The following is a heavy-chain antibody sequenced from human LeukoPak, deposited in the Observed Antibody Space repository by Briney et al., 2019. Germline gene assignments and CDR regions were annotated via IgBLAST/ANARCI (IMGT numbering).Heavy chain of an antibody. CDR1: GFTFDDYA. V-gene: IGHV3-9*01. Sequence: PGGSLRLSCAASGFTFDDYAMHWVRPAPGKGLEWVSGISWNSGSIGYADSVKGRFTISRDNAKNSLYLQMNSLRAEDTALYYCATDTGDSSGYYAFDIWGQGTMVTVSS. CDR2: ISWNSGSI. CDR3: ATDTGDSSGYYAFDI. D-gene: IGHD3-22*01. J-gene: IGHJ3*02.